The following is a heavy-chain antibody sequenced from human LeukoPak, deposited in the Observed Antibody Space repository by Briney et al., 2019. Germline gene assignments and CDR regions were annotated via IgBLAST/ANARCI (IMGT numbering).Heavy chain of an antibody. CDR3: ARGTPTLAIAAAGTKVVWFDP. Sequence: SETLSLTCAVYGGSFSGYYWSWIRQPPGKGLEWIGEIDHSGSTNYNPSLKSRVTISVDTSKNQFSLKLSSVTAADTAVYYCARGTPTLAIAAAGTKVVWFDPWGQGTLVTVSS. J-gene: IGHJ5*02. V-gene: IGHV4-34*01. D-gene: IGHD6-13*01. CDR2: IDHSGST. CDR1: GGSFSGYY.